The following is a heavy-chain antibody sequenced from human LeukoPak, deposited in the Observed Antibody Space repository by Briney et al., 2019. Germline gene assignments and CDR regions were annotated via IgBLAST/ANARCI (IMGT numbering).Heavy chain of an antibody. V-gene: IGHV4-38-2*02. CDR3: ARVARYTDYLSSSGGLWEYNFDY. CDR1: GFSVSSGFY. Sequence: SETLSLTCSVSGFSVSSGFYWAWIRQSPGKGLEWIANVYHSGNSYSNPSLKSRLTISVDTSMNNFSLRLTSVTAADTAVYYCARVARYTDYLSSSGGLWEYNFDYWGQGSLVTVSS. CDR2: VYHSGNS. J-gene: IGHJ4*02. D-gene: IGHD3-9*01.